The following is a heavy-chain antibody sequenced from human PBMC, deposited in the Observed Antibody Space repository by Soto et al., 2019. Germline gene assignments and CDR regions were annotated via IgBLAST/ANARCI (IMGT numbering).Heavy chain of an antibody. D-gene: IGHD1-1*01. Sequence: TLSLTCTVSGASISGFYWSWIRKSAGKGLEWIGRIYATGATDYNPSLKSRVMMSVDTSKKQFSLKLRSVTAADTAVYYCVRDGTKTLRDWFDPWGQAISVTVSS. V-gene: IGHV4-4*07. CDR3: VRDGTKTLRDWFDP. J-gene: IGHJ5*02. CDR2: IYATGAT. CDR1: GASISGFY.